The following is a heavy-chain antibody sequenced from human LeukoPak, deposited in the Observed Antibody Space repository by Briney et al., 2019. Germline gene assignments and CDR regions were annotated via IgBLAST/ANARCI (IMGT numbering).Heavy chain of an antibody. D-gene: IGHD2-2*01. CDR1: GGSFSGYY. CDR3: ARRGDCSSTSCEGLYSSSWYWNY. V-gene: IGHV4-34*01. J-gene: IGHJ4*02. Sequence: SETLSLTCAVYGGSFSGYYWSWIRPPPGKGLEWIGEINHSGRTNYNPSLKSRVTISVDTSKNQFSLKLSSVTAADTAVYYCARRGDCSSTSCEGLYSSSWYWNYWGQGTLVTVSS. CDR2: INHSGRT.